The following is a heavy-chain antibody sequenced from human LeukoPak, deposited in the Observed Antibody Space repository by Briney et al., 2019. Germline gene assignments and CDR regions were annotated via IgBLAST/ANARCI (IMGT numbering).Heavy chain of an antibody. D-gene: IGHD3-22*01. J-gene: IGHJ6*03. CDR1: GGSISSGSYY. Sequence: SQTLSLTCTVSGGSISSGSYYWSWFRQPAEKGLKWIGRIYTSGSTYYNPSLKSRVTISVDTSKNQFSLKLSSVTAADTAVYYCARSSEGRYYYDSSGFSYYYYYMDVWGKGTTVTISS. CDR2: IYTSGST. CDR3: ARSSEGRYYYDSSGFSYYYYYMDV. V-gene: IGHV4-61*02.